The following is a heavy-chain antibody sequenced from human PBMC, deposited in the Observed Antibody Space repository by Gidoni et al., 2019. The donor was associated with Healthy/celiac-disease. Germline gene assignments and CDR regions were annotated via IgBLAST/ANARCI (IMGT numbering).Heavy chain of an antibody. J-gene: IGHJ6*03. V-gene: IGHV4-61*02. CDR3: ARVPAYYYYMDV. CDR1: GGSISSGRYY. Sequence: QVQLQESGPGLVKPSQTLSLTFTVPGGSISSGRYYWSWIRPPAGKGLEWIGRIYTSGSTNYNPSLKGRVTISVDTSKNQFSLKLSSVTAADTAVYYCARVPAYYYYMDVWGKGTTVTVSS. CDR2: IYTSGST.